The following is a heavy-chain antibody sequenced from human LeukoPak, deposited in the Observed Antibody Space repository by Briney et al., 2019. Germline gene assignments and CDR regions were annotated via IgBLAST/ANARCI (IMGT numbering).Heavy chain of an antibody. CDR2: IYHSGST. Sequence: SETLSLTCAVSGGSISSSNWWSWVRQPPGKGLEWIGEIYHSGSTNYNPSLKSRVTISVDKSKNQFSLKLSFVTAADTAVYYCARAQNRMGAFDIWGQGTMITVSS. D-gene: IGHD2-8*01. V-gene: IGHV4-4*02. CDR3: ARAQNRMGAFDI. CDR1: GGSISSSNW. J-gene: IGHJ3*02.